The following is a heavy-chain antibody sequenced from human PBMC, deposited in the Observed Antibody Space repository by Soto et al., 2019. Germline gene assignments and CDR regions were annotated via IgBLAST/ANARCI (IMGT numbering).Heavy chain of an antibody. CDR2: IYSSGST. Sequence: SETLSLTCTVSGGSISNYYWNWIRQSPGKGLEWIGYIYSSGSTHYNPSLQNRVTISVDTSKNQFSLKLTSVTAADTAVYYCARDKITGLFDYWGQGPLVTVSS. V-gene: IGHV4-59*12. CDR1: GGSISNYY. D-gene: IGHD2-8*02. J-gene: IGHJ4*02. CDR3: ARDKITGLFDY.